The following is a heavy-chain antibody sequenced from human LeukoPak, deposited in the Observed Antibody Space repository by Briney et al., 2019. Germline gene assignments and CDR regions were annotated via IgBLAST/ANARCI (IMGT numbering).Heavy chain of an antibody. CDR2: IYTSGST. CDR1: GGSISSGSYY. J-gene: IGHJ4*02. Sequence: SETLSLTCTVSGGSISSGSYYWSWIRQPAGKGLEWIGRIYTSGSTNYNPSLKSRVTMSVDTSKNQFSLKLSSVTAADTAVYYCARGYSSSWRNWGQGTLVTVSS. D-gene: IGHD6-13*01. CDR3: ARGYSSSWRN. V-gene: IGHV4-61*02.